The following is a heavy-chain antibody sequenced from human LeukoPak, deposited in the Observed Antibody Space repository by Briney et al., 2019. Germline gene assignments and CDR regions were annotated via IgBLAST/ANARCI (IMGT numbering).Heavy chain of an antibody. D-gene: IGHD6-19*01. CDR1: GYTFTSCD. CDR3: TRGSSGRRDN. CDR2: MKPNSGNT. Sequence: SVKVSSKASGYTFTSCDINWVRQATGQRLEWMGWMKPNSGNTGYGQSFQGRITMTRDISIGTAYMELSNLTSEDTAIYYCTRGSSGRRDNWGQGTLVTVSA. V-gene: IGHV1-8*01. J-gene: IGHJ4*02.